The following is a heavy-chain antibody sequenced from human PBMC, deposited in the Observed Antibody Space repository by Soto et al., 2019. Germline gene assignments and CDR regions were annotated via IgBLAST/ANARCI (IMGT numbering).Heavy chain of an antibody. CDR2: IHSEVTT. Sequence: EMQLVESGGGLIQPGGSLRLSCAASGFSVSSNSMSWVRQAPGKGLEWVSVIHSEVTTYYADSVKGRFIISRDKSKYTLYLQMTRLRAEDTAVYYCARELSGSWYNWFDPWGQGTLVTVSS. J-gene: IGHJ5*02. CDR3: ARELSGSWYNWFDP. D-gene: IGHD5-12*01. CDR1: GFSVSSNS. V-gene: IGHV3-53*01.